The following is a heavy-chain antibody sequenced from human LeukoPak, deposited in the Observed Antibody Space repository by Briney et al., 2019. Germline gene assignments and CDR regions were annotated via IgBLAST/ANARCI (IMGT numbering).Heavy chain of an antibody. CDR1: GFTFDDYA. D-gene: IGHD6-13*01. J-gene: IGHJ4*02. CDR3: AKDHSSSWYGLATFAY. Sequence: GGSLRLSCAASGFTFDDYAMHWVRQAPGKGLEWVSGISWNSGSIGYADSVKGRFTISRDNAKNSLYLQMNSLRAEDTALYYCAKDHSSSWYGLATFAYWGQGTLVTVSS. V-gene: IGHV3-9*01. CDR2: ISWNSGSI.